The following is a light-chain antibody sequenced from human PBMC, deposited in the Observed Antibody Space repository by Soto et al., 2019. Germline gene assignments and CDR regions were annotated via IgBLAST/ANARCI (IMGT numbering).Light chain of an antibody. CDR2: DAS. CDR1: QGIGST. Sequence: IVMTQSPATLSVSPGERATLSCRASQGIGSTLAWYQQKPGQTPRLLIYDASTRATGIPARFSGIGSGTELTLIISSLQSEDFGVYYCQHYKTWPLSFGGGTKVDIK. J-gene: IGKJ4*01. CDR3: QHYKTWPLS. V-gene: IGKV3-15*01.